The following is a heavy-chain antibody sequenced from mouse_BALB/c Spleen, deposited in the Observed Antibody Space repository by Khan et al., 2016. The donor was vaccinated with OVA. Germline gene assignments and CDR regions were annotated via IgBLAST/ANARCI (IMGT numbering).Heavy chain of an antibody. CDR2: ISHGGSSV. CDR3: TRPSTTQYYYGMDY. J-gene: IGHJ4*01. Sequence: EVELVESGGGLVQPGGSLKLSCAASGFTFSSYTMSWVRQTPDKRLEWVAFISHGGSSVYYPDTVKGRFTSSRDNAKTTLYLQMSSLNSEDTAMYYCTRPSTTQYYYGMDYWGQGTSVIVSA. V-gene: IGHV5-12-2*01. D-gene: IGHD1-1*01. CDR1: GFTFSSYT.